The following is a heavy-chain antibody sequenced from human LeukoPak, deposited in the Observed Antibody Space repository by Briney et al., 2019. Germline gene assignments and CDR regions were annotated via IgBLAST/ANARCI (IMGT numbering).Heavy chain of an antibody. V-gene: IGHV1-18*01. CDR1: XFTXXG. CDR2: ISAYNGNT. Sequence: XFTXXGISWVRQAPGQGXEWMGWISAYNGNTNYAQKLQGRVTMTTDTSTSTAYMELRRLRSEDTAVYYCAXXHXXSXPDYXGXGXLVTVSS. J-gene: IGHJ4*02. CDR3: AXXHXXSXPDY.